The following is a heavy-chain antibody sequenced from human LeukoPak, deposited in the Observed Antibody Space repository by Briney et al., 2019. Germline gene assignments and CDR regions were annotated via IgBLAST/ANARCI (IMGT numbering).Heavy chain of an antibody. Sequence: PGGSLRLSCAASGFTFSTYAMHWVRQAPGKGLEWVAVISYDGSNTYSADSVKGRFTISRDNSKNTLFLQMNSLRAEDTPVYYCARDVETSGRYGCSGYWGQGSLVTVSS. J-gene: IGHJ4*02. D-gene: IGHD6-19*01. V-gene: IGHV3-30*14. CDR1: GFTFSTYA. CDR2: ISYDGSNT. CDR3: ARDVETSGRYGCSGY.